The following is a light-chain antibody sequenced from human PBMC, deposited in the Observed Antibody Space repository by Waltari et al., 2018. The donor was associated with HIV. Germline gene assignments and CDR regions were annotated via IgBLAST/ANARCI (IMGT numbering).Light chain of an antibody. V-gene: IGKV1-33*01. J-gene: IGKJ5*01. CDR1: DDIIFY. CDR2: DAS. CDR3: QQVYRLPIT. Sequence: IQMTQSPSSLSASVGDRVTISCQASDDIIFYLNWFQQQPGKAHKLLIYDASNLETGVSSRFSGNGAVTDFTFTITSLQTGDLATYYCQQVYRLPITFGQGTRLELK.